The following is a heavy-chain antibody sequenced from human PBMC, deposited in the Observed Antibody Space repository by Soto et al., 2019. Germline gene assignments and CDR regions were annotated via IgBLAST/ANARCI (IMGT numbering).Heavy chain of an antibody. Sequence: GGSLRLSCAASGFTFSSYAMHWVRQAPGKGLEWVAVISYDGSNKYYADSVKGRFTISRDNSKNTLYLQMSSLRAEDTAVYYCARVRYDFWSGYYTDYLVYWGQGTLVTVSS. CDR2: ISYDGSNK. CDR1: GFTFSSYA. CDR3: ARVRYDFWSGYYTDYLVY. D-gene: IGHD3-3*01. V-gene: IGHV3-30-3*01. J-gene: IGHJ4*02.